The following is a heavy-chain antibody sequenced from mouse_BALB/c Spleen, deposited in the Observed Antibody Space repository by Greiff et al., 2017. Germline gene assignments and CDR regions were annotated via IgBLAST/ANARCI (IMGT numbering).Heavy chain of an antibody. D-gene: IGHD1-1*01. V-gene: IGHV1-54*01. CDR1: GYAFTNYL. J-gene: IGHJ2*01. CDR3: ARSYYYGSSWSYFDY. CDR2: INPGSGGT. Sequence: VQLHQSGAELVRPGTSVKVSCKASGYAFTNYLIEWVKQRPGQGLEWIGVINPGSGGTNYNEKFKGKATLTADKSSSTAYMQLSSLTSDDSAVYFCARSYYYGSSWSYFDYWGQGTTLTVSS.